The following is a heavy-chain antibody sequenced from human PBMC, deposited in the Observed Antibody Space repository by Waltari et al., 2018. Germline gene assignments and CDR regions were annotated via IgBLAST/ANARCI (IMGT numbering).Heavy chain of an antibody. Sequence: SGFTFSSNAMNWVRQAPGKGLEWVSAINGGGGSTYYADSVKGLFTISRYNANIMLYLLMTSLRGEDTAIYYCAKDHYSSSWEAFGIWGQGTIVTVSS. CDR1: GFTFSSNA. J-gene: IGHJ3*02. CDR3: AKDHYSSSWEAFGI. CDR2: INGGGGST. D-gene: IGHD6-13*01. V-gene: IGHV3-23*01.